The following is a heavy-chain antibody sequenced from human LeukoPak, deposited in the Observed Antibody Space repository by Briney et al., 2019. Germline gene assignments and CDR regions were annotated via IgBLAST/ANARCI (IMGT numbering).Heavy chain of an antibody. V-gene: IGHV4-31*03. CDR3: ARRRDEYTVIDY. CDR2: IYYSGGT. J-gene: IGHJ4*02. CDR1: GGSISSGGYY. Sequence: PSETLSLTCTVSGGSISSGGYYWSWIRQHPGKGLEWNGYIYYSGGTYYNPSLKSRVTISVDTSKNQFSLKLSSVTAADTAVYYCARRRDEYTVIDYWGQGTLVTVSS. D-gene: IGHD2/OR15-2a*01.